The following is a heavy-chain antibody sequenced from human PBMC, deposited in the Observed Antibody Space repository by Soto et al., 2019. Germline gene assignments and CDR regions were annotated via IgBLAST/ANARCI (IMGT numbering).Heavy chain of an antibody. Sequence: SETLSLTCTVSGGSISSGGYYWSWIRQHPGKGLEWIGYIYYSGSTYYNPSLKSRVTISVDTSKNQFSLKLSSVTAADTAVYYCARTPVLLWFGEKTRTPYYYGMDVWGQGTTVTVSS. D-gene: IGHD3-10*01. J-gene: IGHJ6*02. CDR2: IYYSGST. V-gene: IGHV4-31*03. CDR3: ARTPVLLWFGEKTRTPYYYGMDV. CDR1: GGSISSGGYY.